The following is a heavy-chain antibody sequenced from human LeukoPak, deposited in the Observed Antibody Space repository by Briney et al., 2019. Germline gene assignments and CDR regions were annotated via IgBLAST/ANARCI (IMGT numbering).Heavy chain of an antibody. CDR3: AREEQQLTYFDY. J-gene: IGHJ4*02. CDR1: GYTFTSYY. Sequence: ASVKVSCKASGYTFTSYYMHWVRQAPGQGLEWMGIINPSGGSTSYAQKFQGRVTMTRDTSTSTVYMELSSLRSEATAVYYCAREEQQLTYFDYWGQGTLVTVSS. CDR2: INPSGGST. D-gene: IGHD6-13*01. V-gene: IGHV1-46*01.